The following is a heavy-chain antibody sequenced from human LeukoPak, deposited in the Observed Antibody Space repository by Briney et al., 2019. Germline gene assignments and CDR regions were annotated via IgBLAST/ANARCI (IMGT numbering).Heavy chain of an antibody. CDR1: EFLFSVYA. CDR2: IDASGSDT. Sequence: GGSLRLSCEVSEFLFSVYAMAWVRQAPGQGLEWVSAIDASGSDTYYTDSVKGRFTISRDNSKNTVYLQMNSLRVEDTAVYYCADYRKPQGLDYWGQGTLVTVSS. D-gene: IGHD1-14*01. J-gene: IGHJ4*02. CDR3: ADYRKPQGLDY. V-gene: IGHV3-23*01.